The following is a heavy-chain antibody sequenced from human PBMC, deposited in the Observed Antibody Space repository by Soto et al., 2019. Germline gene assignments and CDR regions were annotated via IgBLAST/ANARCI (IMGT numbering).Heavy chain of an antibody. J-gene: IGHJ4*02. Sequence: EVQLLESGGGLVQPGGSLRLSCAASGFTFSSYAMSWVRQAPGKGLEWVSAISGSGGSTYYADSVKRRFTISRDNSKKALDLQMTSLGAEDTAVYYCAKDGSSAVVFYVCWSGNFYYFANWGQGSLVTVS. D-gene: IGHD3-3*01. CDR1: GFTFSSYA. CDR3: AKDGSSAVVFYVCWSGNFYYFAN. CDR2: ISGSGGST. V-gene: IGHV3-23*01.